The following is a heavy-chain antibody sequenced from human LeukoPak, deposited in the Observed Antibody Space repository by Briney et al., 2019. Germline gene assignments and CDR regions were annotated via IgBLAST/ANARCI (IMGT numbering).Heavy chain of an antibody. V-gene: IGHV4-39*01. CDR1: GGSISSSSYY. Sequence: PSETLSLTCTVSGGSISSSSYYWGWIRQPPGKGLEWIGSIYYSGSTYYNPSLKSRVTISVDTSKNQFSLKLSSVTAPDTAVYYCAAEMATKGLDWFDPWGQGTLVTVSS. D-gene: IGHD5-24*01. CDR2: IYYSGST. CDR3: AAEMATKGLDWFDP. J-gene: IGHJ5*02.